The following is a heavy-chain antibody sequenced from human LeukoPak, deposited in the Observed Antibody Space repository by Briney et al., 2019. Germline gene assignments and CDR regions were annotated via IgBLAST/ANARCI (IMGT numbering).Heavy chain of an antibody. CDR2: IYTSGST. D-gene: IGHD3-10*01. J-gene: IGHJ5*02. V-gene: IGHV4-61*02. CDR1: GGSIRSGSYY. CDR3: ARGGRWYYGSGTISFDP. Sequence: PSQTLSLTCTVSGGSIRSGSYYWSWIRRPAGKGLEWIGRIYTSGSTNYNPSLKSRVTISVDTSKNQFSLKLSSVTAADTAVYYCARGGRWYYGSGTISFDPWGQGTLVTVSS.